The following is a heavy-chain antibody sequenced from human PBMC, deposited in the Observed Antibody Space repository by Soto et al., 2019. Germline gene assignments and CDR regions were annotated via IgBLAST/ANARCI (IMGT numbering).Heavy chain of an antibody. D-gene: IGHD1-1*01. J-gene: IGHJ4*02. CDR2: IYYSGST. Sequence: QVQLQESGPGLVKPSETLSLTCSVSGGSISSYYWSWIRQPPWKGLEWIGYIYYSGSTNYNPSLKSRVPISVDTSKNLFALNLSSMTAADTAVYYWARRYGYSCDYWGQGPLVTVSS. CDR3: ARRYGYSCDY. V-gene: IGHV4-59*08. CDR1: GGSISSYY.